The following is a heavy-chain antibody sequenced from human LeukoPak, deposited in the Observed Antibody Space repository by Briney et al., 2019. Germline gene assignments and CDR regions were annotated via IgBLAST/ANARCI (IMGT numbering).Heavy chain of an antibody. J-gene: IGHJ4*02. CDR1: GFTVSSNY. CDR2: IYSGGST. V-gene: IGHV3-66*01. CDR3: ARVGSSGWLDY. D-gene: IGHD6-19*01. Sequence: GGSLRLSCAASGFTVSSNYMSWVRQAPGKWLEWVSVIYSGGSTYYADSVKGRFTISRDNSKNTLYLQMNSLRAEDTAVYYCARVGSSGWLDYWGQGTLVTVSS.